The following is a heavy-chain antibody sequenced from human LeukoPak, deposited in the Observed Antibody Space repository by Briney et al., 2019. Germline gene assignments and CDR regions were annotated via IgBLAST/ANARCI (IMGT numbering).Heavy chain of an antibody. CDR2: KNPNSGRT. V-gene: IGHV1-8*01. Sequence: ASVKVSCKASGYTFTSYDINWVRQATGQGLEWMGWKNPNSGRTGFAQKFQSRLTMTTNTSISTAYMELSSLTSEDTAVYYCARGPVSTHGMDVWGLGTTVTVSS. D-gene: IGHD2-2*01. J-gene: IGHJ6*02. CDR1: GYTFTSYD. CDR3: ARGPVSTHGMDV.